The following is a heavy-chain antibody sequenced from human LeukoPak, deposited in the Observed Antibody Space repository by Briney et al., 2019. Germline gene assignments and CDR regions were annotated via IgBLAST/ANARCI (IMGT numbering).Heavy chain of an antibody. J-gene: IGHJ4*02. CDR1: GFTFSSYA. CDR2: IRYDGSNK. Sequence: GGSLRLSCAASGFTFSSYAMHWVRQAPGKGLEWVAFIRYDGSNKYYADSVKGRFTISRDNSKNTLYLQMNSLRAEDTAVYYCAKGRGSSWYGFDYWGQGTLVTVSS. D-gene: IGHD6-13*01. V-gene: IGHV3-30*02. CDR3: AKGRGSSWYGFDY.